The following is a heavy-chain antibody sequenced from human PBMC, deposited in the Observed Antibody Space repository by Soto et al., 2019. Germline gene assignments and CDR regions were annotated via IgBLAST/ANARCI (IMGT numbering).Heavy chain of an antibody. CDR1: GVSVSSISAA. CDR3: ARGSYYSGWV. CDR2: TYYRSKWFN. D-gene: IGHD6-19*01. V-gene: IGHV6-1*01. Sequence: PSQTLSLTCAISGVSVSSISAAWNWIRHSPSRGLEWLGRTYYRSKWFNDYAVSVKSRITINPDTSKNQFSLQLNSVTPEDTAVYYCARGSYYSGWVWGQGTLVTVSS. J-gene: IGHJ4*02.